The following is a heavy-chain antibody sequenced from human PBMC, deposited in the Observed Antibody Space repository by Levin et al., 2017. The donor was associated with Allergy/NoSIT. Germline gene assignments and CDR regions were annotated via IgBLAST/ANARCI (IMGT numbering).Heavy chain of an antibody. J-gene: IGHJ6*03. CDR3: ARRSIAARRYYYYYMDV. D-gene: IGHD6-6*01. V-gene: IGHV3-11*06. CDR2: ISSSSSYT. CDR1: GFTFSDYY. Sequence: GGSLRLSCAASGFTFSDYYMSWIRQAPGKGLEWVSYISSSSSYTNYADSVKGRFTISRDNAKNSLYLQMNSLRAEDTAVYYCARRSIAARRYYYYYMDVWGKGTTVTVSS.